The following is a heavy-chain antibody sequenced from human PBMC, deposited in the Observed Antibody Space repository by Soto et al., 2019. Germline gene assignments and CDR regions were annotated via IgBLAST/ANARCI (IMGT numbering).Heavy chain of an antibody. V-gene: IGHV3-48*03. CDR1: GFTFSSYE. CDR3: ARERGSRWYFDAFDI. J-gene: IGHJ3*02. Sequence: EVQLVESGGGLVQPGGSLRLSCAASGFTFSSYEMNWVRQAPGKGLEWVSYISSSGSTIYYADSVKGRFTISRDNAKNSLYMQMNSLRAEDTAVYYCARERGSRWYFDAFDIWGQGKMVTVS. CDR2: ISSSGSTI. D-gene: IGHD6-19*01.